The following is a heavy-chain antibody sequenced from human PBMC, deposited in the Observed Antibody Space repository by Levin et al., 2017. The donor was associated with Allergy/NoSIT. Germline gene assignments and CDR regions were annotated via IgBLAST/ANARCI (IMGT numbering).Heavy chain of an antibody. CDR3: ARGGPPNYDYNWGSYRDGNFDY. J-gene: IGHJ4*02. D-gene: IGHD3-16*02. Sequence: AGGSLRLSCTGSGFTFGDYAMSWVRQAPGKGLEWVGFIRNKAHGGTTEYAASVKGRLTISRDDSKSIAYLQMNSLKTEDTAVYFCARGGPPNYDYNWGSYRDGNFDYWGQGTLVTVSS. CDR2: IRNKAHGGTT. V-gene: IGHV3-49*04. CDR1: GFTFGDYA.